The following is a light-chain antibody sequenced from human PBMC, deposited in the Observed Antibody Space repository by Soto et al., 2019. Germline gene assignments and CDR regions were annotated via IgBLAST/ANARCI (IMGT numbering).Light chain of an antibody. CDR3: QQYDNLPLT. Sequence: DIQMTQSPYSLSASVGDRVTITCQASQDIKNYLNWYQQKSGKAPKLLIYDASDLETGVPSRFSGSGSGTDFTFTINSLQPEDIATYYCQQYDNLPLTFGGGTKVDIK. J-gene: IGKJ4*01. CDR2: DAS. CDR1: QDIKNY. V-gene: IGKV1-33*01.